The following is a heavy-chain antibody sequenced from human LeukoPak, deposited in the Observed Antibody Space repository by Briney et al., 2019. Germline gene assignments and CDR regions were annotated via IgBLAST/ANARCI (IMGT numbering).Heavy chain of an antibody. CDR3: ARAGPVPTSDGGPIADS. V-gene: IGHV4-59*01. CDR1: GGSMSSYY. Sequence: SETLSLTCTVSGGSMSSYYRSWIRQPPGEGLEWIGYISYSGNTNYNPSLKSRVAMLVDTSSNEYSLKLRSVTPADTAIYYCARAGPVPTSDGGPIADSWGQGTLVTVSS. J-gene: IGHJ4*02. D-gene: IGHD4-17*01. CDR2: ISYSGNT.